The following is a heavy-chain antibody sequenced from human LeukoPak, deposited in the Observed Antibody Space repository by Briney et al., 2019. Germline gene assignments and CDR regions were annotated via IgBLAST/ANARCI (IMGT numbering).Heavy chain of an antibody. J-gene: IGHJ4*02. Sequence: SETLSLTCSVSGGFISSLYWSWIRQPPGKGLEWIGYIYYTGSTNYNPSLKSRVTMFVDMSKNQFSLRLSSVTAADTAVYYCARHMAYSSSSPFDYWGQGTLVTVSS. CDR1: GGFISSLY. V-gene: IGHV4-59*08. D-gene: IGHD6-6*01. CDR2: IYYTGST. CDR3: ARHMAYSSSSPFDY.